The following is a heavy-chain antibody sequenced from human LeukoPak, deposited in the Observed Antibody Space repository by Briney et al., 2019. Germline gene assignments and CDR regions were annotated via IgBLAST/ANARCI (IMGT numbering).Heavy chain of an antibody. Sequence: GRSLRLSCAASGFTFSSYGMHWVRQAPGKGLEWVAVISYDGSNKYYADSVKGRFTISRDNSKNTLYLQMNSLRAEDTAVYYCAKSNGGNSGSDYWGQGTLVTVSS. J-gene: IGHJ4*02. CDR2: ISYDGSNK. V-gene: IGHV3-30*18. CDR1: GFTFSSYG. D-gene: IGHD4-23*01. CDR3: AKSNGGNSGSDY.